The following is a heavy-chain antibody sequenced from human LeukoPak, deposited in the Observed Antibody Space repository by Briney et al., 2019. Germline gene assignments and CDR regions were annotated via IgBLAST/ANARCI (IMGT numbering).Heavy chain of an antibody. Sequence: GGSLRLSCAASGFTFSSYGMHWVRQAPGKGLEWVADIPYDGSNKYYADSVKGRFTISRDNSKNTLYLQMNSLRAEDTAVYYCARVPAAIYALDYWGQGTLVTVSS. D-gene: IGHD2-2*02. J-gene: IGHJ4*02. CDR1: GFTFSSYG. CDR3: ARVPAAIYALDY. CDR2: IPYDGSNK. V-gene: IGHV3-30*03.